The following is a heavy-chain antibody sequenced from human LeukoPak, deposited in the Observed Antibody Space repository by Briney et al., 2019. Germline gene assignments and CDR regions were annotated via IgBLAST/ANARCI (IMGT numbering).Heavy chain of an antibody. J-gene: IGHJ4*02. CDR3: ARGAVGGSPAFDF. CDR1: GGSFSSDGYS. Sequence: SETLSLTCAVSGGSFSSDGYSWNWIRQPPGKGLEWIGYIYHSGTTYYNPSLKSRVTISLARSKNQFSLRLTSVTAADTAVYYCARGAVGGSPAFDFWGQGTLVTASS. CDR2: IYHSGTT. D-gene: IGHD6-19*01. V-gene: IGHV4-30-2*01.